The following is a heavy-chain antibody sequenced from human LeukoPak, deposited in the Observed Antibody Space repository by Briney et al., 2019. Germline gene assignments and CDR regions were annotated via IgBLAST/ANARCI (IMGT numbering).Heavy chain of an antibody. CDR1: GGSISSSSYY. V-gene: IGHV4-39*07. D-gene: IGHD3-10*01. Sequence: PSETLSLTCTVSGGSISSSSYYWGWIRQPPGKGLEWIGNIYYSGSTYYSPSLKSRVTISIDTSKNQFSLKLSSVTAADTAVYYCARDQRTYYGSGSLWYFDLWGRGTLVTVSS. J-gene: IGHJ2*01. CDR3: ARDQRTYYGSGSLWYFDL. CDR2: IYYSGST.